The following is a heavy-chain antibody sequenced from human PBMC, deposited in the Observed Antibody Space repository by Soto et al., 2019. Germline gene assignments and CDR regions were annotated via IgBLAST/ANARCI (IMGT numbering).Heavy chain of an antibody. CDR2: ISGSGGST. J-gene: IGHJ4*02. D-gene: IGHD3-16*02. CDR1: GFTFSSYA. CDR3: AKDRLRDSHVWGSYRYDPPFDY. Sequence: GGSLRLSCAASGFTFSSYAMSWVRQAPGKGLEWVSAISGSGGSTYYADSVKGRFTISRDNSKNTLYLQMNSLRAEDTAVYYCAKDRLRDSHVWGSYRYDPPFDYWGQGTLVTVSS. V-gene: IGHV3-23*01.